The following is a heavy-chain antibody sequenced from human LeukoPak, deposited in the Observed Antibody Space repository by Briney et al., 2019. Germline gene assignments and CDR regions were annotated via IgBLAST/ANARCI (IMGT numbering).Heavy chain of an antibody. V-gene: IGHV1-46*01. CDR2: INPSGGST. CDR1: GYTFTSYY. D-gene: IGHD3-10*01. Sequence: GASVKVSCKASGYTFTSYYMHWVRQAPGQGLEWMGIINPSGGSTSYAQKFQGRVTMTRDTSTSTVYMELSSLRSEDTAVYYCARSIPGALMVRGVIGWFDPWGQGTLVTVSS. J-gene: IGHJ5*02. CDR3: ARSIPGALMVRGVIGWFDP.